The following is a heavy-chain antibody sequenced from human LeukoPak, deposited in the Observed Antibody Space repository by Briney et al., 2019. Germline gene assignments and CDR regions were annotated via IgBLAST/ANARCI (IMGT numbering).Heavy chain of an antibody. D-gene: IGHD1-14*01. J-gene: IGHJ3*02. CDR2: IWYDGSNK. Sequence: GGSLRLSCAASGFTFSSYGMHWVRQAPGKGLEWVAVIWYDGSNKYYADSVKGRFTISRDNSKNTLYLQMNSLRAEDTALYYCAKDIERGLGINAFDTWGQGTMVTVSS. CDR3: AKDIERGLGINAFDT. CDR1: GFTFSSYG. V-gene: IGHV3-30*02.